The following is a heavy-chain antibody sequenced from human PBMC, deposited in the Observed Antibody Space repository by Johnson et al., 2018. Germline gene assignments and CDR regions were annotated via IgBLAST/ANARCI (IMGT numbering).Heavy chain of an antibody. V-gene: IGHV3-21*01. CDR2: ITSSGTYT. Sequence: VQLVESGGGLVKPGGSLRLSCAASGLTFRSQTMSWVRQAPGKGLEWVSSITSSGTYTYYAPSVKGRFTISRHNAKTSLYLPMDNLGPEDTAVDFCVRGDAEIENSYFYIDVWGKGTTVIVS. CDR3: VRGDAEIENSYFYIDV. CDR1: GLTFRSQT. J-gene: IGHJ6*03. D-gene: IGHD5-24*01.